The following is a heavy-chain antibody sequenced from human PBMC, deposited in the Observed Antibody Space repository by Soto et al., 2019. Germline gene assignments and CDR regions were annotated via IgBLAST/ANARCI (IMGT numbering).Heavy chain of an antibody. CDR2: INPNSGGT. CDR3: ARERDWMATIFIGVGFDP. D-gene: IGHD5-12*01. CDR1: GYTFTGYY. Sequence: GASVKVSCKASGYTFTGYYMHWVRQAPGQGLEWMGWINPNSGGTNYAQKFQGWVTMTRDTSISTAYMELSRLRSDDTAVYYCARERDWMATIFIGVGFDPWGQGTLVTVSS. V-gene: IGHV1-2*04. J-gene: IGHJ5*02.